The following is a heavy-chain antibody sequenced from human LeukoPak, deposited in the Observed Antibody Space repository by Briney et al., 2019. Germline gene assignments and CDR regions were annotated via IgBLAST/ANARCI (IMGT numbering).Heavy chain of an antibody. Sequence: GGSLRLSCAASGFTFSSYGMPWVRQAPGKGLEWVAVIWYDGSNKYHADSVKGRFTISRDNSKNTLYLQMNSLRAEDTAVYYCARRVYYDNSGYSYWGQGALVTVSS. CDR2: IWYDGSNK. V-gene: IGHV3-33*01. CDR3: ARRVYYDNSGYSY. J-gene: IGHJ4*02. D-gene: IGHD3-22*01. CDR1: GFTFSSYG.